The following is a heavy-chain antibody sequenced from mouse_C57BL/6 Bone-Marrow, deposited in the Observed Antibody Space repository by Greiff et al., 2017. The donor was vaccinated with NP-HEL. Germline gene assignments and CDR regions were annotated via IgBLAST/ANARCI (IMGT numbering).Heavy chain of an antibody. D-gene: IGHD1-1*01. Sequence: EVKLVESGEGLVKPGGSLKLSCAASGFTFSSYAMSWVRQTPEKRLEWVAYISSGGDYIYYADTVKGRFTLSRDNARNTLYLQMSSLKSEDTAMYYCTRFYYYFDYWGQGTTLTVSS. J-gene: IGHJ2*01. CDR2: ISSGGDYI. CDR3: TRFYYYFDY. CDR1: GFTFSSYA. V-gene: IGHV5-9-1*02.